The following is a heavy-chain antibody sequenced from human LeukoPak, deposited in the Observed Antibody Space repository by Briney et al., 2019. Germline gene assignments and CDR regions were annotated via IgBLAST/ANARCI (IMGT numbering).Heavy chain of an antibody. J-gene: IGHJ4*02. CDR1: GGSISSSSYY. Sequence: SETLSLTCTVSGGSISSSSYYWGWIRQPPGKGLEWIGSIYYSGSTYYNPSLKSRVTISVDTSKNQFSLKLSSVTAADTAVYYCARHSYSNYADYWGQGTLVTVSS. V-gene: IGHV4-39*01. D-gene: IGHD4-11*01. CDR2: IYYSGST. CDR3: ARHSYSNYADY.